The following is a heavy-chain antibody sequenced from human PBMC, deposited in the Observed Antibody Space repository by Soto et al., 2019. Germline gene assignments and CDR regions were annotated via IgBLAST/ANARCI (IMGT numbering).Heavy chain of an antibody. CDR3: AKDLFSGGSYPTWFDS. D-gene: IGHD1-26*01. Sequence: QVQLVESGGGVVQPGRSLRLSCAASGFSFSSYGMHWVRQAPGKGLEWVALISYDGSNKFYADSVKGRFTISRDNSKNTLYLQVNSLRAEDTAVYYCAKDLFSGGSYPTWFDSWGQGTLVTVSS. J-gene: IGHJ5*01. CDR2: ISYDGSNK. CDR1: GFSFSSYG. V-gene: IGHV3-30*18.